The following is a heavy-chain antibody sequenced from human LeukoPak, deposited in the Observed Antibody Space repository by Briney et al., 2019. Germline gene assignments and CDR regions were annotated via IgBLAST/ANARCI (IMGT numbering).Heavy chain of an antibody. CDR1: GYTFTSYD. D-gene: IGHD6-13*01. J-gene: IGHJ6*02. CDR2: MNPNSGNT. Sequence: ASVKVSCKASGYTFTSYDINWVRQATGQGLEWMGWMNPNSGNTGYAQKFQGRVTMARNTSISTAYMELSSLRSEDTAVYYCARGGYSSSWYMTFDYYYYYGMDVWGQGTTVTVSS. CDR3: ARGGYSSSWYMTFDYYYYYGMDV. V-gene: IGHV1-8*01.